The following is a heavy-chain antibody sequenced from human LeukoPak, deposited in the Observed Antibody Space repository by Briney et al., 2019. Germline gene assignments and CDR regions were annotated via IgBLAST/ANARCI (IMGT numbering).Heavy chain of an antibody. CDR1: GFTFTNYA. D-gene: IGHD2-2*01. Sequence: GGSLRLSCAASGFTFTNYAMTWVRQAPGKGLEWVSVISGSGSNTDYADSVKGRFTISRENAKNSLYLQMNSLRAGDTAVYYCARGLGYCSSTSCYFDYWGQGTLVTVSS. J-gene: IGHJ4*02. V-gene: IGHV3-23*01. CDR3: ARGLGYCSSTSCYFDY. CDR2: ISGSGSNT.